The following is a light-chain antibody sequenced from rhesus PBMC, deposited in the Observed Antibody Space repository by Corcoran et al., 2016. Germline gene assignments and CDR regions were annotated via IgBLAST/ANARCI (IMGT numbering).Light chain of an antibody. J-gene: IGKJ4*01. Sequence: DIQMTQSPSSLSASVGDRVTITCRASQGISTFLNWYQQKPGKAPKRLIYAAYSLESGVPSRFSGSGSGTDFTLTISSLLPEDFATYYCLQYNSNPPTFGGGTKVEIE. CDR1: QGISTF. V-gene: IGKV1-43*01. CDR3: LQYNSNPPT. CDR2: AAY.